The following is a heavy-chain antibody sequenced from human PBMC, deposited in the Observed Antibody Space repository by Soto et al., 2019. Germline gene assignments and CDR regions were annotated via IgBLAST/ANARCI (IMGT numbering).Heavy chain of an antibody. J-gene: IGHJ4*02. D-gene: IGHD2-2*01. CDR2: ISSSSSYI. CDR1: GFTFSSYS. Sequence: GGSLRLSCAASGFTFSSYSMNWVRQAPGKGLEWVSSISSSSSYIYYADSVKGRFTISRDNAKNSLYLQMNSLRAEDTAVYYCARDLSSTKIGLVYWGQGTLVTVSS. V-gene: IGHV3-21*01. CDR3: ARDLSSTKIGLVY.